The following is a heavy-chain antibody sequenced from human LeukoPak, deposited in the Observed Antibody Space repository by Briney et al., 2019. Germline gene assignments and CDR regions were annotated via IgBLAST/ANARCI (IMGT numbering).Heavy chain of an antibody. J-gene: IGHJ4*02. CDR3: AQVKNSGSYDY. CDR1: GFTFGSYA. Sequence: GGSLRLSCAASGFTFGSYAMSWVRQAPGKGLEWVSAISGSGGSIYYADSVKGRFTISRDNSKNTLYLQMNSLRAEDTAVYYCAQVKNSGSYDYWGQGTLVTVSS. CDR2: ISGSGGSI. D-gene: IGHD1-26*01. V-gene: IGHV3-23*01.